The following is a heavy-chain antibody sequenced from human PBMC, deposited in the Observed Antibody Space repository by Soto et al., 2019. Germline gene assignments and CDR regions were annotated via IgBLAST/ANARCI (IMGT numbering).Heavy chain of an antibody. V-gene: IGHV3-48*01. J-gene: IGHJ6*03. D-gene: IGHD6-19*01. CDR3: AMSVADPPYYYYYMDV. Sequence: GGSLRLSCAASGFTFSSYSMNWVRQAPGKGLEWVSYISSSSSTIYYADSVKGRFTISRDNAKNSLYLQMNSLRAEDTAVYYCAMSVADPPYYYYYMDVWGKGTTVTVSS. CDR2: ISSSSSTI. CDR1: GFTFSSYS.